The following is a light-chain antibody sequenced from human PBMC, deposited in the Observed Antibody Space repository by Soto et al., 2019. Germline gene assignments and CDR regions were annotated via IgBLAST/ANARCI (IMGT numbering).Light chain of an antibody. CDR2: AAS. J-gene: IGKJ5*01. V-gene: IGKV1-39*01. CDR3: QQSYSTIT. Sequence: DIQMTQSPSSLSASVGDRVTITCRASQSITSHLNWYQQKPGKAPNLLIYAASILHNGVPSRFSGSGSGTDFTLTISSLQPEDSATYYCQQSYSTITFGQGTRLEIK. CDR1: QSITSH.